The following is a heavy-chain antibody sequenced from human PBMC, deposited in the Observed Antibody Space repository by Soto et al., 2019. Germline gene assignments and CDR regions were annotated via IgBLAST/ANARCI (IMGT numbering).Heavy chain of an antibody. CDR2: TYYRSKWYN. V-gene: IGHV6-1*01. J-gene: IGHJ4*02. Sequence: SQTLSLTCAISGDNVSSNSAAWNWIRQSPSRGLEWLGRTYYRSKWYNDYAISVKSRITINPDTSKNQFSLQLNSVTPEDTAVYYCARGGIFGYGFWSGYYRVSCDYWDQGSL. CDR1: GDNVSSNSAA. CDR3: ARGGIFGYGFWSGYYRVSCDY. D-gene: IGHD3-3*01.